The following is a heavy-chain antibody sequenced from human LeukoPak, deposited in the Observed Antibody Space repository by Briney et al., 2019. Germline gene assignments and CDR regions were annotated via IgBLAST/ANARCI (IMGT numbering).Heavy chain of an antibody. CDR1: GYTLTELS. CDR2: FDPEDGET. CDR3: ARELVHYYDSSGYFDY. Sequence: ASVKVSCKVSGYTLTELSMHWVRQAPGKGLEWMGGFDPEDGETIYAQKFQGRVTITADESTSTAYMELSSLRSEDTAVYYCARELVHYYDSSGYFDYWGQGTLVTVSS. J-gene: IGHJ4*02. V-gene: IGHV1-24*01. D-gene: IGHD3-22*01.